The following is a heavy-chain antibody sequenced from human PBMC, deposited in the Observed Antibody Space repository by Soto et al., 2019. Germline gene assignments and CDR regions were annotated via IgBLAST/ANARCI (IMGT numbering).Heavy chain of an antibody. CDR1: GLTVRSFA. V-gene: IGHV3-23*01. Sequence: EMQLLESGGGLVQPGGSLRLSCAASGLTVRSFAMSWVRQAPGKGLEWVSGISSGGGSTYYADSVKGRFTVSTDTSKNTLFLQMNGLRAEDTALYYCAKIPPASDYYDVTGDQWYFDLWGRGTLVTVSS. CDR2: ISSGGGST. CDR3: AKIPPASDYYDVTGDQWYFDL. J-gene: IGHJ2*01. D-gene: IGHD3-22*01.